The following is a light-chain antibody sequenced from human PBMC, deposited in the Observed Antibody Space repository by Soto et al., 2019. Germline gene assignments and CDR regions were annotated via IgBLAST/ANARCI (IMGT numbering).Light chain of an antibody. CDR1: SSDVGSYNL. CDR2: EGS. V-gene: IGLV2-23*01. Sequence: QSALTQPASVSGSPGQSITISCTGTSSDVGSYNLVSWYQRHPGKAPKLMIYEGSKRLSGVSNRFSGSKSGNTASLTISGLQAEDEADYYCCSFAGLNTLLFGGGTKLTVL. J-gene: IGLJ2*01. CDR3: CSFAGLNTLL.